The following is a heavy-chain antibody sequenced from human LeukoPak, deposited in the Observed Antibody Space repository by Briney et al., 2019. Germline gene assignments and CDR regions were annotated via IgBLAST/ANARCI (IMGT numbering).Heavy chain of an antibody. CDR2: ISNTGAT. CDR3: ARGSDSYGYPYYYYYYMDV. J-gene: IGHJ6*03. Sequence: PSETLSLTCSVSGVSISSHSWSWVRQPPGEGLESIGYISNTGATHYNPFLRSRVSISVDTSRNEVSLRLTSVTAADTAVYYCARGSDSYGYPYYYYYYMDVWGEGTTVAVSS. CDR1: GVSISSHS. V-gene: IGHV4-59*11. D-gene: IGHD5-18*01.